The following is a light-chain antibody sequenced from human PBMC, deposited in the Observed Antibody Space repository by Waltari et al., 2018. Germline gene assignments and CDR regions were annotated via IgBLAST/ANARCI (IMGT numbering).Light chain of an antibody. CDR2: DVS. Sequence: QSALTQPASVSGSPGQSISISCLGTSSDIGTFNLVSWYLQYPGPPPKPLIYDVSQRPSGVSNRFPGSKSGNTASLTISGLQAEDEAIYYCCSYAGSRTWVFGGGAKLTVL. V-gene: IGLV2-23*02. J-gene: IGLJ3*02. CDR1: SSDIGTFNL. CDR3: CSYAGSRTWV.